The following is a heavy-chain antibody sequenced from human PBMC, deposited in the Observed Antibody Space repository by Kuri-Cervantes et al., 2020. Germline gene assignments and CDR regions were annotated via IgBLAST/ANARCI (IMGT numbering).Heavy chain of an antibody. CDR2: ISAYNGNT. J-gene: IGHJ4*02. D-gene: IGHD1-26*01. CDR3: ARTHNRGSYYPILGY. V-gene: IGHV1-18*01. CDR1: GYTFTSYG. Sequence: ASVKVSCKASGYTFTSYGISWVRQAPGQGLEWMGWISAYNGNTNYAQKLQGRVTMTRDTSISTAYMELSRLRSDDTAVYYCARTHNRGSYYPILGYWGQGTLVTVSS.